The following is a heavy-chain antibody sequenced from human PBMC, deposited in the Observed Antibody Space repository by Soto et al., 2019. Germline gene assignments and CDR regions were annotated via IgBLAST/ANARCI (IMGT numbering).Heavy chain of an antibody. CDR3: ARVFTADGTGEIDK. CDR1: GYTFSTFG. V-gene: IGHV1-18*01. D-gene: IGHD6-13*01. J-gene: IGHJ4*02. CDR2: INTDNGDT. Sequence: QVQLVQSGAEVKKPGASVRLSCKPSGYTFSTFGITWVRQAPGQGLEWMGWINTDNGDTNYAKNFQGRVTMTTDTPTNTAYMELRSLRYDDTGVYYCARVFTADGTGEIDKWGQGTPVTVSS.